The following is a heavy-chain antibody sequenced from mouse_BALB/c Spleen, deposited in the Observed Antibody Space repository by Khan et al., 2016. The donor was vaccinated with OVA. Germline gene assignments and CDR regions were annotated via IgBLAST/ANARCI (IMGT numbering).Heavy chain of an antibody. V-gene: IGHV2-3*01. Sequence: QVQLQQSGPGLVAPSQSLSITCTVSGFSLTNYGVNWVRQPPGKGLEWLGVMWGDGSTNFHSALKSRLIISKDNSQSQVFLELNSLQTDDTATYDCAKFTPDYYSMDYWGQGTSVTVSS. CDR1: GFSLTNYG. CDR3: AKFTPDYYSMDY. J-gene: IGHJ4*01. D-gene: IGHD1-1*01. CDR2: MWGDGST.